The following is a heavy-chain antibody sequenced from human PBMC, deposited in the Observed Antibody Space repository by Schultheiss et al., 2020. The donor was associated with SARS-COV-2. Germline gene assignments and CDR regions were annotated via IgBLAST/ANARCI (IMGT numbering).Heavy chain of an antibody. Sequence: SETLSLTCTVSGGSISSGGYYWSWIRQPPGKGLEWIGYIYYSGSTYYNPSVKSRVTISLDTSKNQFSLKLRSVTAADTAVYYCARVHPASGYYYVPEYYFDYWGQGSLVTVSS. CDR2: IYYSGST. V-gene: IGHV4-61*08. D-gene: IGHD3-22*01. J-gene: IGHJ4*02. CDR3: ARVHPASGYYYVPEYYFDY. CDR1: GGSISSGGYY.